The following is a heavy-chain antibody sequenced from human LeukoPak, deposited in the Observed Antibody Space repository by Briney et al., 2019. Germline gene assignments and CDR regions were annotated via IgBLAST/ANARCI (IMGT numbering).Heavy chain of an antibody. CDR3: ARVASRAHYGDYFLDY. D-gene: IGHD4-17*01. J-gene: IGHJ4*02. CDR2: TRNKANSYTT. CDR1: GFTFSDHY. Sequence: PGGSLRLSCAASGFTFSDHYMDWVRQAPGKGLEWVGRTRNKANSYTTEYAASVKGRFTISRDDSKNSLYLQMNSLKTEDTAVYYCARVASRAHYGDYFLDYWGQGTLVTVSS. V-gene: IGHV3-72*01.